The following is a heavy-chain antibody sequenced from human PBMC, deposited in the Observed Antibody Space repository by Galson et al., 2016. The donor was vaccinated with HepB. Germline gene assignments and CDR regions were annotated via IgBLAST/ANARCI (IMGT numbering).Heavy chain of an antibody. Sequence: SLRLSCAASGFTFGDYGMHWVRQAPGKGPEWVGVVSFNGKVQYDADSVKGRFTISRDNSKNTLYLQMDSLRVEDTALYYCAKEPQKYSSGWYYYNWGQGALVTVSS. D-gene: IGHD6-19*01. CDR3: AKEPQKYSSGWYYYN. CDR2: VSFNGKVQ. J-gene: IGHJ4*02. CDR1: GFTFGDYG. V-gene: IGHV3-30*18.